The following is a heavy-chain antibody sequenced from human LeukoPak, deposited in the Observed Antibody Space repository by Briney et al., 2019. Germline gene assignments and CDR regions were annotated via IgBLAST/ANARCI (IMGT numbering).Heavy chain of an antibody. CDR2: ISAYNGNT. CDR1: GYTFTTYG. D-gene: IGHD4-23*01. V-gene: IGHV1-18*04. J-gene: IGHJ4*02. Sequence: GASVKVSCKASGYTFTTYGITWVRQAPGQGLEWMGWISAYNGNTNSAQRLQGRVTMATDTSTSTAYLEVRSLRSDDTAVYYCARDRGVVTPFDYWGQGTLVTVSS. CDR3: ARDRGVVTPFDY.